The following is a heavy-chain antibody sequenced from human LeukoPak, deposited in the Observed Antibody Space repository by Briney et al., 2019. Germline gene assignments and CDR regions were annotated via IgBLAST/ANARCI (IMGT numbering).Heavy chain of an antibody. CDR3: ARFLPQKWELPGNWFDP. J-gene: IGHJ5*02. CDR1: GGTFSSYA. CDR2: IIPIFGTA. D-gene: IGHD1-26*01. V-gene: IGHV1-69*01. Sequence: SVKVSCKASGGTFSSYAISWVRQAPGQGLEWMGGIIPIFGTANYAQKFQGRVTITADESTSTAYMELSSLRSEDTAVYYCARFLPQKWELPGNWFDPWGQGPLVTVSS.